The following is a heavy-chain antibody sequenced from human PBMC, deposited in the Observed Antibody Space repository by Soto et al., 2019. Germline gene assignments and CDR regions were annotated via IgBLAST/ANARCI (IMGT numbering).Heavy chain of an antibody. Sequence: SETLSLTCSVSGGSVSNKTYYWSWIRQPPGKRLEWIGYVYYSGTTNYNPSLKSRVTISVDLSKNQFSLRLSSVTTADTAVYYCVRGYYDSNGQSNTFGIWGQGTMVTVSS. V-gene: IGHV4-61*01. CDR3: VRGYYDSNGQSNTFGI. D-gene: IGHD3-22*01. CDR1: GGSVSNKTYY. CDR2: VYYSGTT. J-gene: IGHJ3*02.